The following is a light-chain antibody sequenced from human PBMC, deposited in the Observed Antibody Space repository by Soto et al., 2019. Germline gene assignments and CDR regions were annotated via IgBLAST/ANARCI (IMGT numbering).Light chain of an antibody. V-gene: IGKV1-6*01. CDR1: QGIRND. Sequence: AIQMTQSPSSLSASVGDRVTITCRASQGIRNDLGWYQQKPGKAPKLLIYAASTLQSGVPPRFSGSGSGADFTLTIGSLQPEDFATYYCLQDYDYPLTFGGGTKVEIK. CDR2: AAS. J-gene: IGKJ4*01. CDR3: LQDYDYPLT.